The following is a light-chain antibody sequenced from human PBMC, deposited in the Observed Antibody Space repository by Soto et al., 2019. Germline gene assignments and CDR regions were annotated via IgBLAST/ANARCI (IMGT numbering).Light chain of an antibody. CDR1: SSDVGRYNY. Sequence: QSVLAQPASVSGSPGQSITISCTGTSSDVGRYNYVSWYQQHPGKVPKLMIYEVSNRPSGVSNRFSGSKSGSTASLTISGLQAEDEADYYCSSYTSSITYVFGTGTKVTVL. CDR3: SSYTSSITYV. CDR2: EVS. V-gene: IGLV2-14*01. J-gene: IGLJ1*01.